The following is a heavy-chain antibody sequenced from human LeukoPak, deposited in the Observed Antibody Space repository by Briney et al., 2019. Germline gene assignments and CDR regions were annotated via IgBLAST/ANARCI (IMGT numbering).Heavy chain of an antibody. V-gene: IGHV4-39*01. Sequence: SETLSLTCTVSGGSISSSSYYWGWIRQPPGKGLEWLGSIYYSWSTYYNPSLKSRVTISVDTSKNQFSLKLRSVTAADTAVYYCARGLRQTQYYFDYWGQGTLVTVSS. CDR3: ARGLRQTQYYFDY. CDR2: IYYSWST. J-gene: IGHJ4*02. CDR1: GGSISSSSYY. D-gene: IGHD5-12*01.